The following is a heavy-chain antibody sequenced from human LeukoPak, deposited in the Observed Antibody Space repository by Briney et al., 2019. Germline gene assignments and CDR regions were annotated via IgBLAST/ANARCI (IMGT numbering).Heavy chain of an antibody. CDR1: GGTFSSYA. D-gene: IGHD3-3*01. Sequence: SVKVSCKASGGTFSSYAISWVRQAPGQGLEWMGGIIPIFGTANYAQKFQGRVTITADESTSTAYMELSSLRSEDTAVYYCARGTRRFLEWLPHYYFDYWGQGTLVTVSS. J-gene: IGHJ4*02. V-gene: IGHV1-69*13. CDR2: IIPIFGTA. CDR3: ARGTRRFLEWLPHYYFDY.